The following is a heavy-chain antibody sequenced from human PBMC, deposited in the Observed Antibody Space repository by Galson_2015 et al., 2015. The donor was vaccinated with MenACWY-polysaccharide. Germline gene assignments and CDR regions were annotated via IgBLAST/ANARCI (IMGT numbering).Heavy chain of an antibody. D-gene: IGHD2-2*02. Sequence: SLRLSCAASGFTFSSYAMSWVRQAPGKGLEWVSAISGSGGSTYYADSVKGRFTISRDNSKNTLYLQMNSLRAEDTAVYYCATHPIIVVVPAAISFWGQGTLVTVPS. CDR1: GFTFSSYA. CDR3: ATHPIIVVVPAAISF. J-gene: IGHJ4*02. CDR2: ISGSGGST. V-gene: IGHV3-23*01.